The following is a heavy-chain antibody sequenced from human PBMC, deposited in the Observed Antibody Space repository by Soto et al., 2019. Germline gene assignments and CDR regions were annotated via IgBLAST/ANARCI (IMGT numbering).Heavy chain of an antibody. CDR1: GFSLSTSGVG. D-gene: IGHD3-10*01. CDR3: AHKGSGSRAIDY. J-gene: IGHJ4*02. CDR2: IYWDDSK. V-gene: IGHV2-5*02. Sequence: QITLKESGPTLVKPTQTLTLTCTFSGFSLSTSGVGVGWIRQPPGKALEWLAVIYWDDSKTYSPSLKSRLTTTKYTSRDQVAHTMTNMDPVDTATYYRAHKGSGSRAIDYWGQGALLPVSS.